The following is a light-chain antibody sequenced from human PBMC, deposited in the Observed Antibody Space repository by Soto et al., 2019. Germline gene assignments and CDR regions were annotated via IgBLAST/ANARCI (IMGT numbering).Light chain of an antibody. CDR1: SSDVGYYNY. CDR3: SSYTSSSTYV. V-gene: IGLV2-14*01. J-gene: IGLJ1*01. CDR2: EVS. Sequence: QSALTQPASVSGSPGQSITISCTGTSSDVGYYNYVSWYQQHPGKAPKLMIYEVSYRPSGVSNRFSGSKSGNTASLTISGLQAEDEADYYCSSYTSSSTYVFGTGTKLTVL.